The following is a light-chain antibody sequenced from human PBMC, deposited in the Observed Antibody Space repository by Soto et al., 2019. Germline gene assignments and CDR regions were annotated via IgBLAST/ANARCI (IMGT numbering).Light chain of an antibody. V-gene: IGLV2-14*01. CDR2: EVT. Sequence: QSALTQPASVSGSPGQSITISCTGTSSDVGGYNYVSWYQQHPGKAPKLMIYEVTNRPSGVSNRFSGSQSGNTASLTISWLQAEDEADYYGSSYTSSSTLVFGGGTKLTVL. J-gene: IGLJ2*01. CDR1: SSDVGGYNY. CDR3: SSYTSSSTLV.